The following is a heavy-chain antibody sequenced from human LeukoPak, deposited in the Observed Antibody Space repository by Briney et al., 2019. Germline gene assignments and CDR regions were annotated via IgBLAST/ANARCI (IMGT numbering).Heavy chain of an antibody. Sequence: GASVKVPCKASGYTFTSYSMHWVRQAPGQGLEWMGIINPSGGSTNYAQKFQGRVTMTRDTSTSTVYTELSSLRSEDTAVYYCARAPYESSGYTSFQHWGQGTLVTVSS. CDR2: INPSGGST. CDR3: ARAPYESSGYTSFQH. CDR1: GYTFTSYS. D-gene: IGHD3-22*01. V-gene: IGHV1-46*01. J-gene: IGHJ1*01.